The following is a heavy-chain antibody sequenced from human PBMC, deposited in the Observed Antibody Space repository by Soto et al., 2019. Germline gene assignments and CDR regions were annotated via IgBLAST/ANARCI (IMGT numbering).Heavy chain of an antibody. D-gene: IGHD6-13*01. J-gene: IGHJ4*02. CDR2: ISYDGGDK. V-gene: IGHV3-30*03. Sequence: QVQLVGSGGGVVQPGRSLRLSCVASGFTFNNFAMHWVRQAPGKGLEWVAVISYDGGDKYYADSVKGRFTISRDNSKNMLYLQMNGLRAEDTAVYYCARDLSTGAADYYFDYWGQGALVTVSS. CDR3: ARDLSTGAADYYFDY. CDR1: GFTFNNFA.